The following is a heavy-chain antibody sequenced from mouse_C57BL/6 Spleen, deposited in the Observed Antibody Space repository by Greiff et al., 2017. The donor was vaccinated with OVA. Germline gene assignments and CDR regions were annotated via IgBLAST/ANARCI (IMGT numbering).Heavy chain of an antibody. J-gene: IGHJ2*01. CDR2: IYPRSGNT. Sequence: QVQLQQSGAELARPGASVKLSCKASGYTFTSYGISWVKQRTGQGLEWIGEIYPRSGNTYYNEKFKGKATLTADKYSSTAYMELRSLTSEDSAVYVGAKGWEFITTVGDGFDYWGQGTTLTVSS. CDR3: AKGWEFITTVGDGFDY. CDR1: GYTFTSYG. D-gene: IGHD1-1*01. V-gene: IGHV1-81*01.